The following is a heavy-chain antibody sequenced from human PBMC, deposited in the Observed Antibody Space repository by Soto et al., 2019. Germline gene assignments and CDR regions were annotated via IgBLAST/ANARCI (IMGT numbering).Heavy chain of an antibody. V-gene: IGHV3-30-3*01. CDR3: ARSGLNSFDI. Sequence: ESGGGVVQPGRSLRLSCAASGFTFTNYAMHWVRQAPGKGLEWVAIISYDGNNKYYADSVKGRFTISRDSSKSTLYLQMNSLRADDTAVYYCARSGLNSFDIWGQGTVVTVSS. D-gene: IGHD3-10*01. J-gene: IGHJ3*02. CDR1: GFTFTNYA. CDR2: ISYDGNNK.